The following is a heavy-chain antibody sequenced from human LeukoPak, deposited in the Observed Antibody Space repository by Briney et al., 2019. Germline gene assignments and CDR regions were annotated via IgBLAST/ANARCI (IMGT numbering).Heavy chain of an antibody. CDR3: ARGAYRRLRYFDPRGGFDY. D-gene: IGHD3-9*01. CDR1: GGSFSGYY. V-gene: IGHV4-34*01. J-gene: IGHJ4*02. Sequence: SETLSLTCAVYGGSFSGYYWSWIRQPPGKGLGWIGEINHSGSTNYNPSLKSRVTISVDTSKNQFSLELSSVTAADTAVYYCARGAYRRLRYFDPRGGFDYWGQGTLVTVSS. CDR2: INHSGST.